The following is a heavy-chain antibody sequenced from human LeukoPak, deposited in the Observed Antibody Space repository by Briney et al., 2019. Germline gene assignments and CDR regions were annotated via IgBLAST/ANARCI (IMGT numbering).Heavy chain of an antibody. CDR1: GGSISSSSYY. CDR3: ASLGDPDIVVVPAAIAPLYGMDV. V-gene: IGHV4-39*01. CDR2: IYYSGST. D-gene: IGHD2-2*02. Sequence: SETLSLTCTVSGGSISSSSYYWGWIRQPPGKGLEWIGSIYYSGSTNYNPSLKSRVTISVDTSKNQFSLKLSSVTAADTAVYYCASLGDPDIVVVPAAIAPLYGMDVWGQGTTVTVSS. J-gene: IGHJ6*02.